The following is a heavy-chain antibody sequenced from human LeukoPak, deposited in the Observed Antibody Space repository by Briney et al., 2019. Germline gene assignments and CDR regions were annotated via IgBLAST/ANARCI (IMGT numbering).Heavy chain of an antibody. CDR2: INAANGNT. D-gene: IGHD1-26*01. CDR1: GYTFTSYA. CDR3: ARADGGSYGEDY. J-gene: IGHJ4*02. Sequence: ASVKVSCKASGYTFTSYAMHWVRQAPGQRLEWMGWINAANGNTKYSQKFQGRVTITRDTSASTAYMELSSLRSDDTAVYYCARADGGSYGEDYWGQGTLVTVSS. V-gene: IGHV1-3*01.